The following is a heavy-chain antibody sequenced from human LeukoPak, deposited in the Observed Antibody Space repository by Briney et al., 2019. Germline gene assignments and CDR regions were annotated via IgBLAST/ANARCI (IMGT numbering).Heavy chain of an antibody. J-gene: IGHJ4*02. Sequence: GGSLRLSCAASGFTFSSYGMSWVRQAPGKGLEWASAISGSGGSTYYADSVKGRFTISRDNSKNTLYLQMNSLRAEDTAVYYCAKGVTGYSSGWYHFDYWGQGTLVTVSS. V-gene: IGHV3-23*01. D-gene: IGHD6-19*01. CDR2: ISGSGGST. CDR1: GFTFSSYG. CDR3: AKGVTGYSSGWYHFDY.